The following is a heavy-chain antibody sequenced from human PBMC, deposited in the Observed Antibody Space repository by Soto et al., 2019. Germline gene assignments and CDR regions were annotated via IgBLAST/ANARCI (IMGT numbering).Heavy chain of an antibody. Sequence: SETLSLTCTVSGGSISSSSCYWGWIRQPPGKGLEWIGSIYYSGSTYYNPSLKSRVTISVDTSKNQFSLKLSSVTAADTAVYYCARRTKWELRPRYYYGMDVWGQGTTVTVSS. D-gene: IGHD1-26*01. V-gene: IGHV4-39*01. CDR1: GGSISSSSCY. CDR2: IYYSGST. CDR3: ARRTKWELRPRYYYGMDV. J-gene: IGHJ6*02.